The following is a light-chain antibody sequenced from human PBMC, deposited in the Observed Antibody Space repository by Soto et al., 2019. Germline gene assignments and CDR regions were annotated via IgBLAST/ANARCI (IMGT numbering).Light chain of an antibody. Sequence: QSVLTQPASVSGSPGRSITISCTGTSSDVGTYNLVSWYQQHPGKAPKLMIYEGSKRPSGVSNRFSGSTSGNTASLTISGLQVEDEAHYYCCSYAGSGTYVFGTGPKVTVL. CDR3: CSYAGSGTYV. CDR2: EGS. CDR1: SSDVGTYNL. V-gene: IGLV2-23*01. J-gene: IGLJ1*01.